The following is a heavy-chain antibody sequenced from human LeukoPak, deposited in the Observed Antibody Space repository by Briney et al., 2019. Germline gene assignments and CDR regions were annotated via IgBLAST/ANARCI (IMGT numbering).Heavy chain of an antibody. J-gene: IGHJ4*02. CDR1: GYTFTAYY. Sequence: ASVKVSCKASGYTFTAYYMHWVRQAPGQGREWIGWINPNSGGTNYAQRFQGRVTLTRDTSISTAYMDLSSLTSDDTAVYYCAGGSGSFYGIDYWGQGTLVTVSS. CDR2: INPNSGGT. CDR3: AGGSGSFYGIDY. V-gene: IGHV1-2*02. D-gene: IGHD3-10*01.